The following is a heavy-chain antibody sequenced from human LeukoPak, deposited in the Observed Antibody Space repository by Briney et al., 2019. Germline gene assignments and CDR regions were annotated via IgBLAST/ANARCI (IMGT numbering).Heavy chain of an antibody. Sequence: PGGSLRLSCAASGFTVSSNYMSWVRQAPGKGLEWVSVIYSGGSTYYADSVKGRFTISRDNSKNTLYLQMSSLRAEDTAVYYCATGRIAAADRNDYWGQGTLVTVSS. CDR2: IYSGGST. CDR1: GFTVSSNY. J-gene: IGHJ4*02. V-gene: IGHV3-66*02. CDR3: ATGRIAAADRNDY. D-gene: IGHD6-13*01.